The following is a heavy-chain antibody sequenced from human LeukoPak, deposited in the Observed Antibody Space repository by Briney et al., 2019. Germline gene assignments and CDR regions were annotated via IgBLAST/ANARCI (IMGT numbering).Heavy chain of an antibody. CDR2: ISSSGSTI. Sequence: GGSLRLSCAASGFTFSDYYMSWIRQAPGKGLEWVSYISSSGSTIYYADSVKGRFTISRHNAKNSLYLQMNSLRAEDTAVYYCASQFYSYGSRNLGHWGQGTLATVSS. CDR1: GFTFSDYY. CDR3: ASQFYSYGSRNLGH. J-gene: IGHJ4*02. D-gene: IGHD5-18*01. V-gene: IGHV3-11*01.